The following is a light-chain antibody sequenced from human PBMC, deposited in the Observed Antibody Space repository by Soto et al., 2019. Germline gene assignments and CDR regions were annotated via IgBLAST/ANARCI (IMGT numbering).Light chain of an antibody. CDR2: KAS. CDR3: QQYDNYPFT. V-gene: IGKV1-5*03. J-gene: IGKJ3*01. Sequence: DIQMTQSPSTLSASVVDRVTITCRASQSVSTWLAWYQQKPQKAPKLLIYKASTLEEGVPSRFSGSGSGTEFTLTIASLQPDAFATYFCQQYDNYPFTFGPGTKVDIK. CDR1: QSVSTW.